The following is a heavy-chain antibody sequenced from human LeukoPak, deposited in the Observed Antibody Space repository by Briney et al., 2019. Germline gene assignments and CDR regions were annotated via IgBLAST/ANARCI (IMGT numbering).Heavy chain of an antibody. Sequence: GGFLRLSCAASGFTFSSYSMNWVRQAPGKGLEWVSSISSSSSYIYYADSVKGRFTISRDNAKNSLYLQMNSLRAEDTAVYYCARSNNCDSSGYDDYWGQGTLVTVSS. V-gene: IGHV3-21*01. CDR1: GFTFSSYS. CDR2: ISSSSSYI. CDR3: ARSNNCDSSGYDDY. J-gene: IGHJ4*02. D-gene: IGHD3-22*01.